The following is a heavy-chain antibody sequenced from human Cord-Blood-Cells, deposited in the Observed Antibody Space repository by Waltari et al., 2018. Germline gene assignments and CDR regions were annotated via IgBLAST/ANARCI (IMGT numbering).Heavy chain of an antibody. Sequence: QITLKESGPTLVKPTQTLTLTCTFSGFSLRTSGVGVGWIRQPPGKALEWLALIYWKDDKRYSPSLKSRLTITKDTSKNQVVLTMTNMDPVDTATYYCAREGGLYGSGSYYRDFDYWGQGTLVTVSS. V-gene: IGHV2-5*01. CDR3: AREGGLYGSGSYYRDFDY. D-gene: IGHD3-10*01. CDR2: IYWKDDK. J-gene: IGHJ4*02. CDR1: GFSLRTSGVG.